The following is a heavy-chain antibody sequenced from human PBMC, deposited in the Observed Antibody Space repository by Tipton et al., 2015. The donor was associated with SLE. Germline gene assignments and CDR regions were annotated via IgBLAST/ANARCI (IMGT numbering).Heavy chain of an antibody. CDR1: GVSINASRYY. D-gene: IGHD4-23*01. J-gene: IGHJ3*01. V-gene: IGHV4-31*03. CDR2: VYFNVRM. CDR3: ARAGGNSLALHV. Sequence: TLSLTCSVSGVSINASRYYWGWIRQSPGQGLEWIGTVYFNVRMYYNPSLKSRMTMSLDTSKNQLSLKLSSMTAADTAVYFCARAGGNSLALHVWGQGTMVTVSS.